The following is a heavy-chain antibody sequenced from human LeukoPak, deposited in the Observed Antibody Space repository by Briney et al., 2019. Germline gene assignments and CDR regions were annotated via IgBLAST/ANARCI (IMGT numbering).Heavy chain of an antibody. V-gene: IGHV4-39*07. CDR2: IYYSGST. J-gene: IGHJ4*02. Sequence: SETLSLTCTVSGGSISSSSYYWGWIRQPPGKGLEWIGSIYYSGSTYYNPSLKSRVTISVDTAKNQFSLKLSSVTAADTAVYYCARGQLRFSLYWGQGTLVTVSS. CDR3: ARGQLRFSLY. D-gene: IGHD3-3*01. CDR1: GGSISSSSYY.